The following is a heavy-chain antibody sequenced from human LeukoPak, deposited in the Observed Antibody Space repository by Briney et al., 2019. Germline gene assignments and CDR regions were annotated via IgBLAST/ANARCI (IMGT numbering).Heavy chain of an antibody. V-gene: IGHV3-30*09. CDR1: GFTFSSNV. CDR2: ISHDGNNK. D-gene: IGHD3-10*01. CDR3: TRRSGTYYHGFDY. Sequence: PGRSLRLSCAASGFTFSSNVMHWVRLAPGKGLQWVAGISHDGNNKYYADSVKGRFAISRDNSKNALYLQMNSLRAEDTAVYYCTRRSGTYYHGFDYWGQGTLVTVSS. J-gene: IGHJ4*02.